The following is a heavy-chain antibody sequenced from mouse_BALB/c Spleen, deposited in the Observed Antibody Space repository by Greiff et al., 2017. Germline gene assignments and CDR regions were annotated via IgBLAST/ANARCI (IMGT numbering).Heavy chain of an antibody. V-gene: IGHV1-80*01. J-gene: IGHJ1*01. CDR3: ARIYYYGSSYWYFDV. CDR1: GYAFSSYW. CDR2: IYPGDGDT. D-gene: IGHD1-1*01. Sequence: QVQLKESGAELVRPGSSVKISCKASGYAFSSYWMNWVKQRPGQGLEWIGQIYPGDGDTNYNGKFKGKATLTADKSSSTAYMQLSSLTSEDSAVYFCARIYYYGSSYWYFDVWGAGTTVTVSS.